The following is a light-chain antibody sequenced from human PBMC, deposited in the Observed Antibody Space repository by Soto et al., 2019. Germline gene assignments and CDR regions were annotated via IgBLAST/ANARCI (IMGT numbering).Light chain of an antibody. CDR1: QSVISNY. Sequence: EIVLTQSPGTLSLSPWERATLSCRASQSVISNYLTWYQQKPGQAPRLLIYGASSRASGIPDRFSGSGTGTDFNLTISRLEREDFAVYYCQQYGSSPFTFGPGTKVDIK. CDR2: GAS. V-gene: IGKV3-20*01. CDR3: QQYGSSPFT. J-gene: IGKJ3*01.